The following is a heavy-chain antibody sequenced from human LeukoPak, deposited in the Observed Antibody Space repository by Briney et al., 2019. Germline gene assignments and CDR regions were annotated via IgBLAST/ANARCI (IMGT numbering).Heavy chain of an antibody. CDR2: IKQDGSEK. Sequence: GGSLRLSCAASGFPFSHYWMTWVRQAPGKGLEWVANIKQDGSEKYFADSVKGRFTMSRDNAKNSVSLQMDSLRVEDTAVYYCARDFPGIGRGTFDFWGQGTIIIVSS. CDR1: GFPFSHYW. D-gene: IGHD3-10*01. V-gene: IGHV3-7*03. J-gene: IGHJ3*01. CDR3: ARDFPGIGRGTFDF.